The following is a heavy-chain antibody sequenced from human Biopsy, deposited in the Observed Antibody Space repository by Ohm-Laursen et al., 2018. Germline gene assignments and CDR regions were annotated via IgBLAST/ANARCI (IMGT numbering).Heavy chain of an antibody. CDR1: GGSISSYY. V-gene: IGHV4-59*01. J-gene: IGHJ4*02. D-gene: IGHD6-19*01. CDR2: VYYTGST. Sequence: TLSLTCTVSGGSISSYYWSWIRQPPGKGLQWIGYVYYTGSTDYNPSLESRVTMSVDMPKNQFSLKLSSVTAADTAIYYCARGMRSSGWPYFDSWGQGTLVTVSS. CDR3: ARGMRSSGWPYFDS.